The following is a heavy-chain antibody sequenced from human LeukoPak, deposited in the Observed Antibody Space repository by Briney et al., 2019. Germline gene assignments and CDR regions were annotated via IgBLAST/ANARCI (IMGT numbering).Heavy chain of an antibody. Sequence: GGSLRLSCAASGFTFSSYSMNWVRQAPGKGLEWISYITSSSSSMYYADSVKGRFAISRDNAKNSLYLQMNSLRAEDTAVYYCARVSGSYGDSAYWGQGTLVTVSS. J-gene: IGHJ4*02. CDR1: GFTFSSYS. CDR3: ARVSGSYGDSAY. CDR2: ITSSSSSM. V-gene: IGHV3-48*04. D-gene: IGHD1-26*01.